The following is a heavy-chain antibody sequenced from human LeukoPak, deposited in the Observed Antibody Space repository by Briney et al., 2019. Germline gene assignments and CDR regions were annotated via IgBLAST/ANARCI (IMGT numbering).Heavy chain of an antibody. CDR1: GFTFSDYY. D-gene: IGHD3-16*02. CDR3: ARDPYVWGSYQTDY. V-gene: IGHV3-11*01. J-gene: IGHJ4*02. CDR2: ISSSGSSI. Sequence: GGSLGLSCAASGFTFSDYYMSWIRPAPGKRLEWVSYISSSGSSIYYADSVKGRFTISRDNAKNSLYLQMNSLRAEDTAVYYCARDPYVWGSYQTDYWGQGTLVTVSS.